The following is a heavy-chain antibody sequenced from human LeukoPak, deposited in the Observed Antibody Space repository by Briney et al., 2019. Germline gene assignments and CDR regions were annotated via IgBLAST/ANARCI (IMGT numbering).Heavy chain of an antibody. V-gene: IGHV3-23*01. Sequence: GGSLRLSCVASGFTFSSDALSWVRQAPGKGLEWVSAISGSGGSTYYADSVKGRFTISRDNSKNTLYLQMNSLRAEDTAVYYCARDRTQWLQPRSYYYGMDVWGQGTTVTVSS. D-gene: IGHD5-24*01. CDR1: GFTFSSDA. CDR2: ISGSGGST. CDR3: ARDRTQWLQPRSYYYGMDV. J-gene: IGHJ6*02.